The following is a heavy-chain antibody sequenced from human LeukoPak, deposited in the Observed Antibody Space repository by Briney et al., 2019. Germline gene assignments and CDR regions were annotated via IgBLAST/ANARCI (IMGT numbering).Heavy chain of an antibody. V-gene: IGHV1-2*02. CDR3: ARPLGYCSRTSCYGYFDY. J-gene: IGHJ4*02. CDR1: GYTFTGYY. Sequence: RASVKVSCKASGYTFTGYYMHWVRQAPGQGLEWMGWISPNSGGTNYAQRFQGRVTMTRDTSISTAYMELSRLRSDDTAVYYCARPLGYCSRTSCYGYFDYWGQGTLVTVSS. D-gene: IGHD2-2*01. CDR2: ISPNSGGT.